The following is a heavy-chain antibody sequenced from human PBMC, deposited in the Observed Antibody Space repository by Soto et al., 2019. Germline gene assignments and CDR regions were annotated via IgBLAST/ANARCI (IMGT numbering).Heavy chain of an antibody. CDR1: GGSISSSSYY. Sequence: SETLSLTCTVSGGSISSSSYYWGWIRQPPGKGLEWIGTIYYSGSTYYNPSLKSRVTISVDTSKNQFSLKLSSVTAADTAVYYCARPRIGDYVSRWFDPWGQGTLVTVSS. CDR2: IYYSGST. CDR3: ARPRIGDYVSRWFDP. V-gene: IGHV4-39*01. J-gene: IGHJ5*02. D-gene: IGHD4-17*01.